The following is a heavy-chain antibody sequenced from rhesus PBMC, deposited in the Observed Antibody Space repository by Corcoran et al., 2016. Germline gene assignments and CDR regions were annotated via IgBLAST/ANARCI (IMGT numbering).Heavy chain of an antibody. CDR1: GGSISSSY. Sequence: QLPLQKSGPGLVKPSEPLSVTCAVSGGSISSSYWSWIRQAPGKGREWIGCIYGSGSTTNYNPCLKSRFILSVDTSKNHRSRKLSYVTAVETTGYYGGSEDSNYGFDYWGPGVLVTVSS. V-gene: IGHV4-169*02. CDR3: GSEDSNYGFDY. D-gene: IGHD4-23*01. CDR2: IYGSGSTT. J-gene: IGHJ4*01.